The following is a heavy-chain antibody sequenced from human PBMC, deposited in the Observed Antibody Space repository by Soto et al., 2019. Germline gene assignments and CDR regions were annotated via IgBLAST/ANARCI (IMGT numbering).Heavy chain of an antibody. V-gene: IGHV3-48*02. Sequence: GSLRLSCAASGFTFSSYSMNWVRQAPGKGLEWVSYISSSSSTIYYADSVKGRFTISRDNAKNSLYLQMNSLRDEDTAVYYCARGRTTVFKDAFDIWGQGTMVTV. D-gene: IGHD4-17*01. J-gene: IGHJ3*02. CDR1: GFTFSSYS. CDR3: ARGRTTVFKDAFDI. CDR2: ISSSSSTI.